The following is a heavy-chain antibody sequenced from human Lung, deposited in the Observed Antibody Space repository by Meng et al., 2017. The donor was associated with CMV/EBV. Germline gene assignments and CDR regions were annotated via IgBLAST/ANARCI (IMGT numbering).Heavy chain of an antibody. D-gene: IGHD1-7*01. CDR3: ARENLELQGTVDY. Sequence: QVLLVESGGGVVQPGRSLRLSCAASGFTITAYPMHWVRQVPGKGLEWVTVDGNNKYYADSVKGRFTISRDNSRNTLDLQMDSLRTEDTAIYYCARENLELQGTVDYWGQGTLVTVSS. V-gene: IGHV3-30*03. CDR1: GFTITAYP. CDR2: DGNNK. J-gene: IGHJ4*02.